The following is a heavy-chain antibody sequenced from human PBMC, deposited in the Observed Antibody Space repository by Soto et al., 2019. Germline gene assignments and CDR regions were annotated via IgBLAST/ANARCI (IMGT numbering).Heavy chain of an antibody. J-gene: IGHJ4*02. CDR1: GFGFSNYG. D-gene: IGHD7-27*01. CDR3: ARDLGKGNGPCDY. CDR2: IWYDGSNK. Sequence: QVQLVESGGGVVQPGRSLRLSCAASGFGFSNYGMHWVRQSPGKGLEWVAVIWYDGSNKYYAESVKGRFTISRDNPKNTLYLQMNSLRAEDTAVYYCARDLGKGNGPCDYWGQGTLVTVSS. V-gene: IGHV3-33*01.